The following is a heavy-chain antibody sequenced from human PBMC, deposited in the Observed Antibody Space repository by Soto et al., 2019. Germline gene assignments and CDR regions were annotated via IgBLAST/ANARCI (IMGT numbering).Heavy chain of an antibody. D-gene: IGHD4-4*01. V-gene: IGHV1-69*04. J-gene: IGHJ6*02. CDR2: IIPILGIA. CDR1: GGTFSSYT. CDR3: ATEANVSYSNYRYYYYGMDV. Sequence: SVKVSCKASGGTFSSYTISWVRQAPGQGLEWMGRIIPILGIANYAQKFQGRVTMTEDTSTDTAYMELSSLRSEDTAVYYCATEANVSYSNYRYYYYGMDVWGQGTTVTVSS.